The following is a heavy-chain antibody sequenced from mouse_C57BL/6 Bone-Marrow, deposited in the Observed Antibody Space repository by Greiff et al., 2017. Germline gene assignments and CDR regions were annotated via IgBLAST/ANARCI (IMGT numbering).Heavy chain of an antibody. Sequence: VQLKESGAELVRPGASVKLSCTASGFNIKDDYMHWVKQRPEQGLEWIGWIDPENGDTEYASKFQGKATITPDTSSNTAYLQLSSLTSEDTAVYYCTSKLAYYALDYWGQGTSVTVSS. CDR1: GFNIKDDY. CDR2: IDPENGDT. CDR3: TSKLAYYALDY. J-gene: IGHJ4*01. V-gene: IGHV14-4*01.